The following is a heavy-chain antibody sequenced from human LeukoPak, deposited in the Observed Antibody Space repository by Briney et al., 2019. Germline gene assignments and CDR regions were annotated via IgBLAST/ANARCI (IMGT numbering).Heavy chain of an antibody. Sequence: PGGSLRLSCAASGFTFSSYNMNWVRQAPGKGLVWVSSISSSSSYIYYADSVKGRFTISRDNAKHSLYLQMNSLRAEDTAVYYCARGVVVDGYFDYWGQGTLVIVSS. CDR1: GFTFSSYN. D-gene: IGHD2-15*01. CDR3: ARGVVVDGYFDY. CDR2: ISSSSSYI. J-gene: IGHJ4*02. V-gene: IGHV3-21*01.